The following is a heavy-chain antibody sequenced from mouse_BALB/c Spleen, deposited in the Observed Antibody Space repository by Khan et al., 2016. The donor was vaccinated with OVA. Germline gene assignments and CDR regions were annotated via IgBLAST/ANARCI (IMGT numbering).Heavy chain of an antibody. Sequence: EVKLVESGGDLVKPGGSLKLSCAASGFTFSTFGMSWVRQSPDRRLEWVATINTGGFYTYYSDIVNGRFTISRDNAKNTLYLQMSSLKEEDTVMDYCAGLAYYYSREGCAYWGQGTLVTVSA. CDR1: GFTFSTFG. J-gene: IGHJ3*01. V-gene: IGHV5-6*01. CDR3: AGLAYYYSREGCAY. D-gene: IGHD1-1*01. CDR2: INTGGFYT.